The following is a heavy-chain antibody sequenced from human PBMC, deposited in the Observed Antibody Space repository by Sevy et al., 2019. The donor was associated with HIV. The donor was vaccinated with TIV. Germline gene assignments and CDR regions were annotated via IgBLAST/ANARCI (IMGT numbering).Heavy chain of an antibody. CDR2: IGTAGDT. J-gene: IGHJ6*02. V-gene: IGHV3-13*01. CDR3: ARGYYDFWSGYSGTRGMDV. Sequence: GESLKISCAASGFTFSSYDMHWVRQATGKGLEWVSAIGTAGDTYYPGSVKGRFTISRENAKNSLYLQMNSLRAGDTAVYYCARGYYDFWSGYSGTRGMDVWGQGTTVTVSS. CDR1: GFTFSSYD. D-gene: IGHD3-3*01.